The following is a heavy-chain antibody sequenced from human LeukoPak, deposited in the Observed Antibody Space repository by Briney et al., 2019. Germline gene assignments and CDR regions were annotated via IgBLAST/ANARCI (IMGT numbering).Heavy chain of an antibody. Sequence: KSSETLSLTCTVSGGSISSYYWSWIRQPPGKGLEWIGYIYYSGSTNYNPSLKSRVTILVDTSKNQFSLKLSSVTAVDTAVYYCASSRNDILTGYNPYAFDIWGQGTMVTVSS. D-gene: IGHD3-9*01. CDR3: ASSRNDILTGYNPYAFDI. V-gene: IGHV4-59*01. CDR1: GGSISSYY. J-gene: IGHJ3*02. CDR2: IYYSGST.